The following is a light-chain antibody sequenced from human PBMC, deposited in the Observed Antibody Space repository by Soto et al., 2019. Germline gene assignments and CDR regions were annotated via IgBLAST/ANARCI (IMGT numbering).Light chain of an antibody. Sequence: QSALTQPASVSGSPGQSITISCTGSRSDIGDYNYVSWYQQHPGKAPKLIIYEVSDRPSGVSNRFSGSKSGNTASLTISELQAGDEADYYCSSSTTSSVFAVFGGGTKLTVL. CDR2: EVS. J-gene: IGLJ3*02. V-gene: IGLV2-14*01. CDR1: RSDIGDYNY. CDR3: SSSTTSSVFAV.